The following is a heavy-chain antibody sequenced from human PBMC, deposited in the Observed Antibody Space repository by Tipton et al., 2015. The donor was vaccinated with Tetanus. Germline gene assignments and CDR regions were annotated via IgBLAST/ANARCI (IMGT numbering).Heavy chain of an antibody. D-gene: IGHD3-9*01. V-gene: IGHV4-39*01. J-gene: IGHJ4*02. CDR3: ARRGGDFLTGYYDS. Sequence: LRLSCTVSGGSISSGVYYWGWLRQDPGKGLEWIGRISYSGNTAYNPSLKSRVAISVDTSKNQFSLKLTSVTAADTAVYYCARRGGDFLTGYYDSWGQGTPVIVSS. CDR2: ISYSGNT. CDR1: GGSISSGVYY.